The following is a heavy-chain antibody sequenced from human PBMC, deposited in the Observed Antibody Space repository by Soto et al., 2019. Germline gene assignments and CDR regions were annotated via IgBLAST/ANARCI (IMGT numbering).Heavy chain of an antibody. CDR1: GGSISSSSYY. D-gene: IGHD3-10*01. CDR3: TRGRGSGNYYP. J-gene: IGHJ5*02. CDR2: IYYSGST. V-gene: IGHV4-30-4*08. Sequence: SETLSLTCTVSGGSISSSSYYWSWIRQPPGKGLEWIGYIYYSGSTYYNPSLKSRISINPDTSKNQFSLQLNSVTPEDTAVYFCTRGRGSGNYYPWGQGTLVTVSS.